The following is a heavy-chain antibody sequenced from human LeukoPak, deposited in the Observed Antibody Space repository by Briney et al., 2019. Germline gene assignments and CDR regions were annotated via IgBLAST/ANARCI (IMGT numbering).Heavy chain of an antibody. J-gene: IGHJ6*02. V-gene: IGHV4-59*01. CDR3: SRDRSVYHSGSKAYYFYGMDV. CDR1: GGSISSYY. D-gene: IGHD3-10*01. CDR2: IYYTGST. Sequence: SETLSLTCTVSGGSISSYYWSWIRQPPGKGLEWIGYIYYTGSTKYNPSPKSRVTISVDTSKNQFSLKLSSVTAADTAVYYCSRDRSVYHSGSKAYYFYGMDVWGQGTTVTVSS.